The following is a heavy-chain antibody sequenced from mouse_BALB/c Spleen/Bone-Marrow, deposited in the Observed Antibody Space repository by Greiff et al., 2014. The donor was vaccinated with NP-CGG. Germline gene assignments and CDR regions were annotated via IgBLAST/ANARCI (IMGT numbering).Heavy chain of an antibody. Sequence: EVQLQQSXAELVRSGASVKLSCTASGFNIKDYYMHWVKQRPEQGLEWIGWIDPENGDTEYAPKFQGKATMTADTSSNTAYLQLSSLTSEDTAVYYCNEGYGNYGYWGQGTTLTVSS. J-gene: IGHJ2*01. V-gene: IGHV14-4*02. CDR1: GFNIKDYY. CDR3: NEGYGNYGY. CDR2: IDPENGDT. D-gene: IGHD2-10*02.